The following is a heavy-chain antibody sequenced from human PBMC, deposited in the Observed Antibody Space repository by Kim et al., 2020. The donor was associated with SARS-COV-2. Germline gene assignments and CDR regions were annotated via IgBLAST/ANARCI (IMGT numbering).Heavy chain of an antibody. V-gene: IGHV4-4*06. J-gene: IGHJ4*02. Sequence: STDYHPSLKRQVTMSLDTSKSQVSLNLKSVTAADTAIYYCARDRDTRWFFYWGQGTLVSVSS. CDR2: ST. CDR3: ARDRDTRWFFY. D-gene: IGHD2-15*01.